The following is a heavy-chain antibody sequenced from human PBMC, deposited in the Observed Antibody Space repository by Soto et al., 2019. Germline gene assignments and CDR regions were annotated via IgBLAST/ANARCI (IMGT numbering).Heavy chain of an antibody. CDR2: ITDSGFST. CDR1: GFTFSSYA. J-gene: IGHJ5*02. V-gene: IGHV3-23*01. D-gene: IGHD6-13*01. Sequence: EVQLLESGGGYVQRGGSLRLSCAASGFTFSSYAMIWVRQAPRKGLEWVSAITDSGFSTFYSDSVKGRFTISRDNSKNKLFLQMNRLRVEDTAVYYCAKELGKAATEPFDPWGQGTLVTVSS. CDR3: AKELGKAATEPFDP.